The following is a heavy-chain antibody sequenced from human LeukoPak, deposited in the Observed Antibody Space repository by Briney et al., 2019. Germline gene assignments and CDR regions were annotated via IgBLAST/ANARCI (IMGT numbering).Heavy chain of an antibody. J-gene: IGHJ4*02. Sequence: SETLSLTCTVSGGSISSYYWSWIRQPPGKGLEWIGYIYYSGSTNYNPSLKSRVTISVDTSKNQFSLKLSSVTAADTAVYYCARIGDGYNPEPDYWGQGTLVTVSS. V-gene: IGHV4-59*08. D-gene: IGHD5-24*01. CDR3: ARIGDGYNPEPDY. CDR1: GGSISSYY. CDR2: IYYSGST.